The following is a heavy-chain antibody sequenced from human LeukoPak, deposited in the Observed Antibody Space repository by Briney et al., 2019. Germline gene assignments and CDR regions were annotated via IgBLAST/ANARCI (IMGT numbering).Heavy chain of an antibody. Sequence: SETLSLTCAVYGGSFSGYYWSWIRQPPGKGLEWIGEINHSGSTNYNPSLKSRVTISVDTSKNQFSLKLSSVTAADTAVYYCAKDRGGRPGNGKPRTGGNDAFDIWGQGTMVTVSS. D-gene: IGHD2-15*01. CDR3: AKDRGGRPGNGKPRTGGNDAFDI. CDR2: INHSGST. CDR1: GGSFSGYY. J-gene: IGHJ3*02. V-gene: IGHV4-34*01.